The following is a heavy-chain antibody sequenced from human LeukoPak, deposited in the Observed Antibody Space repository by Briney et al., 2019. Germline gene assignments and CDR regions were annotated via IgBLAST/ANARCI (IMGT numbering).Heavy chain of an antibody. CDR1: GGTFSSYA. D-gene: IGHD1-14*01. CDR3: ARKPEGMDV. CDR2: INPSSGGT. V-gene: IGHV1-2*06. Sequence: ASVKVSCKASGGTFSSYAISWVRKAPGQGLEWMGRINPSSGGTNYAQKFQGTVTMTRDTSISTAYMELSRLRSDDTAVYYCARKPEGMDVWGQGTTVTVSS. J-gene: IGHJ6*02.